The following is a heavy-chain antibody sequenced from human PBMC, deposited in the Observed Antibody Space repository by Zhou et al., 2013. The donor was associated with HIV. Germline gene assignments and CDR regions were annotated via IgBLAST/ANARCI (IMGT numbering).Heavy chain of an antibody. Sequence: QIHLVQSGAEVTKPGASVKVSCKASGYTFTGYYMHWVRQAPGQGLEWMGWINPNSGGTNYAQKFQGRVTMTRDTSISTAYMELSRLRSDDTAVYYCARDGCSSTSCLDYWGQGTLVTVSS. CDR3: ARDGCSSTSCLDY. CDR1: GYTFTGYY. CDR2: INPNSGGT. J-gene: IGHJ4*02. V-gene: IGHV1-2*02. D-gene: IGHD2-2*01.